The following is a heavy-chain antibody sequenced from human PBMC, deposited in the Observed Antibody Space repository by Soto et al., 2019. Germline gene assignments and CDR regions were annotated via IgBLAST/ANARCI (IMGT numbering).Heavy chain of an antibody. J-gene: IGHJ4*02. Sequence: QVQLVESGGGVVQPGRSLRLSCAASGFPFTSYGMHWVREGPDKGLEWVAIISYDGSDKYYADSVKGRFTISKNNSKNTLYLQMNSLIPEDTTLYYCVGGQYYFDYRGQGNLVIVSS. V-gene: IGHV3-30*03. CDR3: VGGQYYFDY. CDR2: ISYDGSDK. D-gene: IGHD3-10*01. CDR1: GFPFTSYG.